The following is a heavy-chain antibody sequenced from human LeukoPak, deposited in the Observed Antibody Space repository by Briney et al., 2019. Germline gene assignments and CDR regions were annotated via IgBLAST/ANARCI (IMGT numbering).Heavy chain of an antibody. V-gene: IGHV1-58*01. CDR1: GFTFTSSA. CDR2: IVVDSGNT. Sequence: SVKVSCKASGFTFTSSAVQWVRQASGQGLEWIGWIVVDSGNTNYAQKFQERVTITRDMSTSTAYMELSSLRSEDTAVYYCAAGVWFGEYYFDYWGQGTLVTVSS. J-gene: IGHJ4*02. D-gene: IGHD3-10*01. CDR3: AAGVWFGEYYFDY.